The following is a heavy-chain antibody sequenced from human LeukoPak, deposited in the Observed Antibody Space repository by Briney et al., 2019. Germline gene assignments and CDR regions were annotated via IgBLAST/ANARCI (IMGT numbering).Heavy chain of an antibody. J-gene: IGHJ4*02. CDR1: GFTFSSHW. D-gene: IGHD5-12*01. Sequence: PGGSLRLSCTGSGFTFSSHWMNWVRQAPGKGLVWVSRIKPDGSSMSYADSVQGRFTISRDNAKNTLYLQMNSLRAEDTAVYYCATLYGGSTDYWGQGTLVTVSS. CDR2: IKPDGSSM. V-gene: IGHV3-74*01. CDR3: ATLYGGSTDY.